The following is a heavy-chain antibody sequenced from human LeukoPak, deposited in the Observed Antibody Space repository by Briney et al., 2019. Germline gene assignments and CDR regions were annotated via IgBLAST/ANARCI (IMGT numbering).Heavy chain of an antibody. CDR2: MNPNSGNT. J-gene: IGHJ1*01. CDR3: ARGDLPRVKRYYDYVWGSYRFGQHFQH. CDR1: GYTFTSYD. D-gene: IGHD3-16*02. V-gene: IGHV1-8*01. Sequence: GASVKVSCKASGYTFTSYDINWVRQATGQGLEWMGWMNPNSGNTGYAQKFQGRVTMTRNTSISTAYMELSSLRSEDTAVYYCARGDLPRVKRYYDYVWGSYRFGQHFQHWGQGTLVTVSS.